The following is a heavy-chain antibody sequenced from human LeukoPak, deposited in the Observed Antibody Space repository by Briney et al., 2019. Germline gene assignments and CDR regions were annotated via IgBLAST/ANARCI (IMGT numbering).Heavy chain of an antibody. J-gene: IGHJ4*02. Sequence: GESLKISCKCSGYSFTNYFIGWLRQMPGKGLEWMGIIYPGGSDTRYSPSFQGQVTISADKSISAAYLQWSSLKASDTAMYYCAGRSRGYTFDYWGQGTLVTVSS. CDR1: GYSFTNYF. V-gene: IGHV5-51*01. CDR2: IYPGGSDT. CDR3: AGRSRGYTFDY. D-gene: IGHD5-12*01.